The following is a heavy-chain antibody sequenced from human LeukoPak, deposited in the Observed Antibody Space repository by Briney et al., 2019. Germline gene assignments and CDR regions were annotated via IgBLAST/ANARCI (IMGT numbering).Heavy chain of an antibody. Sequence: AGGSLRLSCAASGFTFSDYAMHWVRQAPGKGLEWVALILYDGSNEYYADSVKGRFAISRDNSKNTLYLQMDTLKTEDTAVYYCARDSYGMDVWGQGTTVTVSS. V-gene: IGHV3-30*09. CDR1: GFTFSDYA. CDR2: ILYDGSNE. J-gene: IGHJ6*02. CDR3: ARDSYGMDV.